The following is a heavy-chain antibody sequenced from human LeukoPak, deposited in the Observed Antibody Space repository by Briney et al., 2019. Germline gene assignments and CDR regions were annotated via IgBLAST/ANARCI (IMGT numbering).Heavy chain of an antibody. J-gene: IGHJ5*02. CDR1: GYTFTGYY. Sequence: APVKVSCKASGYTFTGYYMHWVRQAPGQGLEWMGWINPNSGGTNYAQKFQGRVTMTRDTSISTAYMELSRLRSDDTAVYYCARGVYYYDSSGYYLWGQGTLVTVSS. D-gene: IGHD3-22*01. CDR2: INPNSGGT. CDR3: ARGVYYYDSSGYYL. V-gene: IGHV1-2*02.